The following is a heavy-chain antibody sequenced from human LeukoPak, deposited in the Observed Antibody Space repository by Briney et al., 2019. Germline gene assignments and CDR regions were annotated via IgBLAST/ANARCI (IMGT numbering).Heavy chain of an antibody. CDR1: GYSFTSYW. CDR3: ERQASRSPLYGSGTYHLWYYGMDV. CDR2: IYPGDSDT. V-gene: IGHV5-51*01. D-gene: IGHD3-10*01. J-gene: IGHJ6*02. Sequence: RGESLKISCKGSGYSFTSYWIGGVRQMPGKGLGWMGIIYPGDSDTRYSPSFPGQVTLSADTSITTDYLQWSNLKASDTAMYYCERQASRSPLYGSGTYHLWYYGMDVWGQGTTVTVSS.